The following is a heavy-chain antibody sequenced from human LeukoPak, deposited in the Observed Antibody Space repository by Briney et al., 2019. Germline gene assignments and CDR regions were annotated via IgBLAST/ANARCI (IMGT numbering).Heavy chain of an antibody. D-gene: IGHD2-2*01. CDR3: ARTLGYCSSTSCLRTWFDP. Sequence: GGSLRLSCAASGFTVSSNYMSWVRQAPGKGLEWVSVIYSGGSTYYADPVKGRFTISRDNSKTTPYLQMNSLRAEDTAVYYCARTLGYCSSTSCLRTWFDPWGQGTLVTVSS. J-gene: IGHJ5*02. CDR1: GFTVSSNY. CDR2: IYSGGST. V-gene: IGHV3-53*01.